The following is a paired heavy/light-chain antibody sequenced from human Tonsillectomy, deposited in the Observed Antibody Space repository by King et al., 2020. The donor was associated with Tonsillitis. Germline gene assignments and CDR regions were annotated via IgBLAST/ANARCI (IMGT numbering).Heavy chain of an antibody. Sequence: QVQLQESGPGLVKPSQTLSLTCTVSGGSISSSGYYWSWIRQHPGKGLEWIGYIYYSGSTYYNPSLKSRVTISLDTSKTQFSLKLSSVTAADTAVYYCARSVVAVPIYQHWGQGTLVTVSS. J-gene: IGHJ1*01. CDR3: ARSVVAVPIYQH. CDR2: IYYSGST. V-gene: IGHV4-31*03. D-gene: IGHD2-21*01. CDR1: GGSISSSGYY.
Light chain of an antibody. Sequence: EIVMTQSPATLSVSPGERATLSCRASQSVNSNLAWYQQKPGQAPRLLIYGASTRATGIPARFSGSGSGTEFTLTISSLQSEDFAIYHCQQYNKWYTFGQGTKLEIK. CDR3: QQYNKWYT. CDR2: GAS. CDR1: QSVNSN. V-gene: IGKV3-15*01. J-gene: IGKJ2*01.